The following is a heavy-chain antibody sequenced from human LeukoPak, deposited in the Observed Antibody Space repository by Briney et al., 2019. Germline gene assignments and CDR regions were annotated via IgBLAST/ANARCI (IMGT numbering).Heavy chain of an antibody. D-gene: IGHD5-18*01. J-gene: IGHJ4*02. V-gene: IGHV4-31*03. CDR2: FYNSG. Sequence: SETLSLTCTVSGGSISSGDSYWSWICQHPEKGLEWIGYFYNSGYYNPSHRGRGTISVDTSKNQFSLELRSVTPADTAVYYCARGTGGGYSYGVWGQGILVTVSS. CDR3: ARGTGGGYSYGV. CDR1: GGSISSGDSY.